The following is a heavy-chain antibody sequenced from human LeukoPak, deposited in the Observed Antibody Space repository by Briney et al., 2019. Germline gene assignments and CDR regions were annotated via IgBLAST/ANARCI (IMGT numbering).Heavy chain of an antibody. CDR2: IWYDGSNK. V-gene: IGHV3-33*01. Sequence: GRSLRPSCAASGFTFSSYGMHRVRQAPGKGLEWVAVIWYDGSNKYYADSVKGRFTISRDNSKNTLYLQMNSLRAEDTAVYYCARDNDILTGYPDYWGQGTLVTVSS. D-gene: IGHD3-9*01. J-gene: IGHJ4*02. CDR1: GFTFSSYG. CDR3: ARDNDILTGYPDY.